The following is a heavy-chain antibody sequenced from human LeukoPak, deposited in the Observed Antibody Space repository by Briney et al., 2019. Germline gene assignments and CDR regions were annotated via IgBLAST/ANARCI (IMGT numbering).Heavy chain of an antibody. D-gene: IGHD5-24*01. CDR1: GYTFTRYY. V-gene: IGHV1-46*01. CDR3: ARDFGEMPNY. Sequence: ASEKVSCKASGYTFTRYYMHWVRQAPGQGLEWMGIIDPSGGSTSYAQNFQGGVTMTRDATTSTVYLELSSLRSEDTAVYYCARDFGEMPNYWGQGTLVTVSS. CDR2: IDPSGGST. J-gene: IGHJ4*02.